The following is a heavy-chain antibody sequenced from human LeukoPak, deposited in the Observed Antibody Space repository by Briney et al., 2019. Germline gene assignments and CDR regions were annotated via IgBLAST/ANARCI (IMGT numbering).Heavy chain of an antibody. V-gene: IGHV3-23*01. CDR3: AKGGYSYGYSRYFDY. D-gene: IGHD5-18*01. CDR2: ISGSGGST. J-gene: IGHJ4*02. CDR1: GFTFSSYA. Sequence: TGGSLRLSCAASGFTFSSYAMSWVRQAPGKGLEWVSAISGSGGSTYYADSVKGWFTISRDNSKNTLYLQMNSLRAEDTAVYYCAKGGYSYGYSRYFDYWGQGTLVTVSS.